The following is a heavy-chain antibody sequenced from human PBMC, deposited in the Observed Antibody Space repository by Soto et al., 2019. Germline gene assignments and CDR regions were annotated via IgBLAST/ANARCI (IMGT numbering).Heavy chain of an antibody. V-gene: IGHV3-11*04. CDR2: ISSSGSTI. CDR3: ARRPENFWSGYPEAFDY. CDR1: GFTFSDYY. D-gene: IGHD3-3*01. J-gene: IGHJ4*02. Sequence: GGSLRLSCAASGFTFSDYYMSWIRQAPGKGLEWVSYISSSGSTIYYADSVKGRFTISRDNAKNSLSLQMNSLRADDTGVYYCARRPENFWSGYPEAFDYWGPGTLVTVSS.